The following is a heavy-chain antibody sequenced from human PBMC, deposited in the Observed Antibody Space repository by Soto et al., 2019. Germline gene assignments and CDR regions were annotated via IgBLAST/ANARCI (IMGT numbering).Heavy chain of an antibody. Sequence: EVQLLESGGGLVQPGGSLRLSCAASGITFSSYVLSWVRQAPGMGLEWVSSISGSGASTYYADSVKGRFTISRDTSKSTLCLHLSSLRADDTAIYYCAKEAGGGAAMVTSYFDYWGQGTLVSVSS. J-gene: IGHJ4*02. D-gene: IGHD5-18*01. CDR3: AKEAGGGAAMVTSYFDY. V-gene: IGHV3-23*01. CDR1: GITFSSYV. CDR2: ISGSGAST.